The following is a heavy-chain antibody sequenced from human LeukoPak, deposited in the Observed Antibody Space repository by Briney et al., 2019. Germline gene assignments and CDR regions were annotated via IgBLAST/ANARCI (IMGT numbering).Heavy chain of an antibody. CDR3: ILRFLEWLF. D-gene: IGHD3-3*01. V-gene: IGHV1-69*13. Sequence: SVKVSCKASGYTSTGYYMHWVRQAPGQGLEWMGGIIPIFGTANYAQKFQGRVTITADESTSTAYMELSSLRSEDTAVYYCILRFLEWLFWGQGTLVTVSS. CDR2: IIPIFGTA. J-gene: IGHJ4*02. CDR1: GYTSTGYY.